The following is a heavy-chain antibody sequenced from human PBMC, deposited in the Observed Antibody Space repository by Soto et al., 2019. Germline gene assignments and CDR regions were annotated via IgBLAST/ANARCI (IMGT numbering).Heavy chain of an antibody. Sequence: SAPLSLTCTVSGSTIRNSTNQWGCQSQPPGRGLEWIGSAYYSESTYYNPSLKGRGAISLNTSKNQFTLKVSSVTASDTAVYYCARHRNWKVDYWGQGTLVAVSS. V-gene: IGHV4-39*01. J-gene: IGHJ4*02. CDR3: ARHRNWKVDY. CDR1: GSTIRNSTNQ. D-gene: IGHD1-1*01. CDR2: AYYSEST.